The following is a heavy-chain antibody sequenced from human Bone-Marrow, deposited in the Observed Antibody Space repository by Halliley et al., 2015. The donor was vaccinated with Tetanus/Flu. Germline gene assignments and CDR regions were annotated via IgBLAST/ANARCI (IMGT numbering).Heavy chain of an antibody. CDR2: IYPGDSDA. D-gene: IGHD1-26*01. J-gene: IGHJ4*02. CDR1: GYTFTNYW. Sequence: VQLVQSGAEVKKPGESLKISCKVSGYTFTNYWIGWVRQMPGKGLEWMGIIYPGDSDATYSPSFQGQVTISADKSISTAYPQWSSLRASDTAMYYCARLMATGSYAYFDYWGQGTLVTVSS. V-gene: IGHV5-51*03. CDR3: ARLMATGSYAYFDY.